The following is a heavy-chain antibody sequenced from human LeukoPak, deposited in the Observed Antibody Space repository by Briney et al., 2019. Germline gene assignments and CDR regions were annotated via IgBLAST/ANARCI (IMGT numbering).Heavy chain of an antibody. CDR3: ARERAMVIRYFDY. CDR1: GFTFSSYE. CDR2: ISSSGYTI. V-gene: IGHV3-48*03. Sequence: PGGSLRLSCAASGFTFSSYEMNWVRQAPGKGLEWVSYISSSGYTIYYADSVKGRFTISRDNAKNSLYLQMNSLRAEDTAVYYCARERAMVIRYFDYWGQGTLVTVSS. D-gene: IGHD5-18*01. J-gene: IGHJ4*02.